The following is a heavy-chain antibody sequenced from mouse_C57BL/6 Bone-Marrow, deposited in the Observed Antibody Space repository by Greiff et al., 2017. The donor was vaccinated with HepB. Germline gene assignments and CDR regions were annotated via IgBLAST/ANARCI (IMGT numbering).Heavy chain of an antibody. V-gene: IGHV1-81*01. J-gene: IGHJ3*01. CDR1: GYTFTSYG. CDR3: AMIYYGNSAWFAY. CDR2: IYPRSGNT. D-gene: IGHD2-1*01. Sequence: QVQLQQSGAELARPGASVKLSCKASGYTFTSYGMSWVKQRTGQGLEWIGEIYPRSGNTYYNEKFKGKATLTADKSSSTAYMELPSLTSEDSAVYFCAMIYYGNSAWFAYWGQGTLVTVSA.